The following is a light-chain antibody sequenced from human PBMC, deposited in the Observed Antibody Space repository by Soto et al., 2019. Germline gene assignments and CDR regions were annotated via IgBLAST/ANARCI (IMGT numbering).Light chain of an antibody. CDR2: KAS. J-gene: IGKJ1*01. Sequence: DIQMTQSPSTLSASVGDRVTITCRASQSISSWLAWYQQKPGKAPKLLIYKASTLQSGVPSRFSGSGSGTEFTLAISSLQPDDSATYYCQQYNANWTFGPGTKV. CDR3: QQYNANWT. V-gene: IGKV1-5*03. CDR1: QSISSW.